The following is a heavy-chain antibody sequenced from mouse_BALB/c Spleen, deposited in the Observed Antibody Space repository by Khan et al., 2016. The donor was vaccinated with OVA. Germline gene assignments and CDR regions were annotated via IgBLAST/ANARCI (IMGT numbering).Heavy chain of an antibody. CDR1: GYSITSDYA. D-gene: IGHD1-1*01. CDR2: ISYSGNT. Sequence: EVQLQESGPGLVKPSQSLSLTCTVTGYSITSDYAWNLIRQFPGNNLECMGFISYSGNTNYNPSLKSRFSITSDTSKNKFFLQLNSVTTEDTATYYCARIYGGDFDYWGQGTLLTVSS. V-gene: IGHV3-2*02. CDR3: ARIYGGDFDY. J-gene: IGHJ2*01.